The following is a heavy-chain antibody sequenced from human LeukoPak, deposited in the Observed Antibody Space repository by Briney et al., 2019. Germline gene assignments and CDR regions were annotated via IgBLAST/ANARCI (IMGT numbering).Heavy chain of an antibody. J-gene: IGHJ4*02. CDR2: INPSGSRT. CDR3: ARVGHLPYDFWSGYYKEYFDY. V-gene: IGHV1-46*01. Sequence: GASLKVSCKASGYTFTSYYMHWVRQAPGQGLEWMGIINPSGSRTSYEQKFQGRVTMTRDTSTSTVYMELSSLRSEDTAVYYCARVGHLPYDFWSGYYKEYFDYWGQGTLVTVSS. CDR1: GYTFTSYY. D-gene: IGHD3-3*01.